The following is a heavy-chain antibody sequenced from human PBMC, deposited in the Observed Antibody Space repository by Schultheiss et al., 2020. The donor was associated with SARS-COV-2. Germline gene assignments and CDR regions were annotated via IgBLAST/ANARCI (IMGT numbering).Heavy chain of an antibody. D-gene: IGHD1-26*01. Sequence: SETLSLTCTVSGGSISSSNWWSWVRQPPGKGLEWIGYIYYSGSTYYNPSLKSRVTISVDTPKNQFSLKLSSVTAADTAVYYCARDRYSGSYFTYYYGMDVWGQGTTVTVSS. V-gene: IGHV4-4*02. CDR2: IYYSGST. CDR3: ARDRYSGSYFTYYYGMDV. J-gene: IGHJ6*02. CDR1: GGSISSSNW.